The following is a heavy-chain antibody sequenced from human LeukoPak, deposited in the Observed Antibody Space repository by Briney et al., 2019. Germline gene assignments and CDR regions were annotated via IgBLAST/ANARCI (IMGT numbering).Heavy chain of an antibody. Sequence: ASVEVSCKASGYTFTNYYMHWVRQAPGQGLEWMGIINPSGGSTSYAQKFQGRVTMTRDTFTSTVYMELSSLRSEDTAVYYCARDAYGGNSDWGQGTLVTVSS. D-gene: IGHD4-23*01. CDR3: ARDAYGGNSD. CDR1: GYTFTNYY. J-gene: IGHJ4*02. CDR2: INPSGGST. V-gene: IGHV1-46*01.